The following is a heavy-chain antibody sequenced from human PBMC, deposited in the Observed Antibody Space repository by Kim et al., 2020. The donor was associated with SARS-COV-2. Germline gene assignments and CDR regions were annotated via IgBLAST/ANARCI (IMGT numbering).Heavy chain of an antibody. CDR3: AKVQHIVVVVAAYQPAY. CDR1: GFTFSSYA. J-gene: IGHJ4*02. D-gene: IGHD2-15*01. Sequence: GGSLRLSCAASGFTFSSYAMSWVRQAPGKGLEWVSAISGSGGSTYYADSVKGRFTISRDNSKNTLYLQMNSLRAEDTAVYYCAKVQHIVVVVAAYQPAYWGQGTLVTASP. CDR2: ISGSGGST. V-gene: IGHV3-23*01.